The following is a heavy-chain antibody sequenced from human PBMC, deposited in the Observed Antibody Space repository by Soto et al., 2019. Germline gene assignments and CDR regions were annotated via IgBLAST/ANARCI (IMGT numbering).Heavy chain of an antibody. CDR1: GFSFSTYS. CDR3: ARGSQNFWMREDAFDI. D-gene: IGHD3-3*01. CDR2: IHSSSRYI. J-gene: IGHJ3*02. Sequence: EVQLVESGGGQVKPGGSLRLSCAASGFSFSTYSMNWVRQAPGKGLEWVSSIHSSSRYIYYADSVKGRFTISRDNAKNSLFLKMSSLRAEETAVYYCARGSQNFWMREDAFDIWGQGTMVSVSS. V-gene: IGHV3-21*01.